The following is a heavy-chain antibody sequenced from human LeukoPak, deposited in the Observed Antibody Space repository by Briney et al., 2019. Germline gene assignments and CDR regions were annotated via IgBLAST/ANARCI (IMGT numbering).Heavy chain of an antibody. D-gene: IGHD1-14*01. J-gene: IGHJ4*02. Sequence: PGRSLRLSCAASGFTFSSYGMHWVRQAPGKGLEWVAVISYDGSNKYYADSVKGRFTISRDNSKNTLYLQMNSLRAEDTAVYYCAKDRNRSYFDYWGQGTLVTVSS. V-gene: IGHV3-30*18. CDR2: ISYDGSNK. CDR1: GFTFSSYG. CDR3: AKDRNRSYFDY.